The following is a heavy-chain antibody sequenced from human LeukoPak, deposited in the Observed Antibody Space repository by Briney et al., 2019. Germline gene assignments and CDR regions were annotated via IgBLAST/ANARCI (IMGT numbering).Heavy chain of an antibody. CDR3: ARTLRGWDSSSWLLDY. CDR1: RYSFTTYW. J-gene: IGHJ4*02. V-gene: IGHV5-51*01. Sequence: GESLKISRKCSRYSFTTYWIGWVRQMPGKGLEWMGIIYPGDSDTRYSPSFQGQVTISADKSISTAYLQWSSLKASDTAMYYCARTLRGWDSSSWLLDYWGQGTLVTVSS. CDR2: IYPGDSDT. D-gene: IGHD6-13*01.